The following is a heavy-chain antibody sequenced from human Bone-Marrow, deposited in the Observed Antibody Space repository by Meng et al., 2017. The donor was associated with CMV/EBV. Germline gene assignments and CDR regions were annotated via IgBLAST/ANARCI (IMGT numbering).Heavy chain of an antibody. J-gene: IGHJ6*02. D-gene: IGHD3-10*01. CDR3: ARASVDYYYYGMDV. CDR2: IRYDGSNK. CDR1: GFTFSSYG. Sequence: GGSLRLSCAASGFTFSSYGMHWVRQAPGKGLEWVAFIRYDGSNKYYADSVKGRFTISRDNSKNTLYLQMNSLRAEDTAVYYCARASVDYYYYGMDVWGQGTTVTVSS. V-gene: IGHV3-30*02.